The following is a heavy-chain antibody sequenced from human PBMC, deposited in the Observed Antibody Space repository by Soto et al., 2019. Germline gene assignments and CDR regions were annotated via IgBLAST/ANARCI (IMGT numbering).Heavy chain of an antibody. CDR1: GGSFSGYY. CDR3: ASGTRAHYYYYGMDV. J-gene: IGHJ6*02. V-gene: IGHV4-34*01. D-gene: IGHD1-7*01. Sequence: PSETLSLTCAVYGGSFSGYYWSWIRQPPGKGLEWIGEINHSGSTNYNPSLKSRVTISVDTSKNQFSLKLSSVTAADTAVYYCASGTRAHYYYYGMDVWGQGTTVTVSS. CDR2: INHSGST.